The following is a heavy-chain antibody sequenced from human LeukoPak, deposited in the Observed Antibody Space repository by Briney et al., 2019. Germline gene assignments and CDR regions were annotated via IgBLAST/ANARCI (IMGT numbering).Heavy chain of an antibody. D-gene: IGHD3-3*01. CDR3: ARGGWYDFWSGLDY. J-gene: IGHJ4*02. V-gene: IGHV4-39*07. CDR1: GVSISSDDYF. CDR2: VSYSGTV. Sequence: PSETLSLTCTVSGVSISSDDYFWGWIRQSPGKGLEWIASVSYSGTVYYNPSLESRVTISLDTSKNQFSLKLSSVTAADTAVYYCARGGWYDFWSGLDYWGQGTLVTVSS.